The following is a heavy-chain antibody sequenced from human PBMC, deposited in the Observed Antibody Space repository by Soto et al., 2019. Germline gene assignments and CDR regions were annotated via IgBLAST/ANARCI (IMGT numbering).Heavy chain of an antibody. Sequence: QVQLQQWGAGLLKPSETLSLTCAVYGGSFRGYYRSWIRQPPGKGLEWLGEINHSGDTNYNPSLKSRVTISVDTSKNQFSLKLTSVTASDTAVYYCARGRGIRGSIVTTYYYYGLDVWGQGTTVTVSS. CDR1: GGSFRGYY. CDR2: INHSGDT. CDR3: ARGRGIRGSIVTTYYYYGLDV. J-gene: IGHJ6*02. D-gene: IGHD3-10*01. V-gene: IGHV4-34*02.